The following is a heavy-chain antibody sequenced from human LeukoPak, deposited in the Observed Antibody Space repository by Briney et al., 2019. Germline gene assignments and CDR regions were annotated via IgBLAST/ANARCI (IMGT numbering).Heavy chain of an antibody. CDR1: GFTFSSYG. D-gene: IGHD2-2*01. J-gene: IGHJ6*03. Sequence: PGGSLRLSCAASGFTFSSYGMHWVRQAPGKGLEWVAFIRYDGSNKYYADSVKGRFTISRDNSKNTLYLQMNSLRAEDTAVYYCARDRAHQYYMDVWGKGTTVTVSS. CDR3: ARDRAHQYYMDV. V-gene: IGHV3-30*02. CDR2: IRYDGSNK.